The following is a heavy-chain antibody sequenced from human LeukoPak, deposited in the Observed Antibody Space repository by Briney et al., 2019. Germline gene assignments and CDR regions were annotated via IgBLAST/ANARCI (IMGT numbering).Heavy chain of an antibody. CDR1: GRSISSHY. CDR3: ARVERFLEWLPLDY. V-gene: IGHV4-59*11. CDR2: IYYSGST. D-gene: IGHD3-3*01. Sequence: PSETLSLTCTVSGRSISSHYWSWLRQPPGKGLEWIGYIYYSGSTNYNPSLKSRVTISVDTSKNQFSLKLSSVTAADTAVYYCARVERFLEWLPLDYWGQGTLVTVSS. J-gene: IGHJ4*02.